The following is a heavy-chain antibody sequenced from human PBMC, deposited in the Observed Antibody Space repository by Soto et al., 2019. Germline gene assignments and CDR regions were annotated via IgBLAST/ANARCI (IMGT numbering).Heavy chain of an antibody. D-gene: IGHD5-12*01. V-gene: IGHV1-18*01. CDR2: ISAYNGNT. J-gene: IGHJ6*02. CDR1: GYTFTSYG. Sequence: ASVKVSCKASGYTFTSYGIIWVRQAPGQGLEWMGWISAYNGNTNYAQKLQGRVTMTTDTSTSTAYMELRSLRSDDTAVYYCARRWLQNLYYYYGMDVWGQGTTVTVSS. CDR3: ARRWLQNLYYYYGMDV.